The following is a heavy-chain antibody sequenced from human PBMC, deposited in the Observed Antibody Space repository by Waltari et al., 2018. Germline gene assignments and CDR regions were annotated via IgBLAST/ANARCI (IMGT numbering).Heavy chain of an antibody. V-gene: IGHV3-20*04. J-gene: IGHJ4*02. CDR2: IKWGVARP. D-gene: IGHD6-19*01. CDR3: VREVFGSGWRESYFFDY. CDR1: GFTFNDYG. Sequence: EVQLVESGGGMVRPGGSLRLSCAASGFTFNDYGKRWVRPVPGKVGEWFSVIKWGVARPSYASAVMGRFTVSRDNAIKSLYLEMGSLRAEDTALYYCVREVFGSGWRESYFFDYWGQGTLVTVSS.